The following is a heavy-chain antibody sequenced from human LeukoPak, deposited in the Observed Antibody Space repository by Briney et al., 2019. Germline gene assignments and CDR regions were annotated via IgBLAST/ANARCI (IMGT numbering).Heavy chain of an antibody. Sequence: PSETLSLTCTVSGGSISSYYWSWIRQPAGKGLEWIGRIYTSGSTNYNPSLKSRVTISVDTSKNQFSLKLSSVTAADTAVYYCARDYYCSGGSCFGNWFDPWGQGTLVTVSS. D-gene: IGHD2-15*01. CDR3: ARDYYCSGGSCFGNWFDP. V-gene: IGHV4-4*07. J-gene: IGHJ5*02. CDR2: IYTSGST. CDR1: GGSISSYY.